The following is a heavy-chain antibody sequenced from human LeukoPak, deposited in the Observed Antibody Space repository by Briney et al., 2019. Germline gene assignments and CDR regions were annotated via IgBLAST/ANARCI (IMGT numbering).Heavy chain of an antibody. Sequence: PSETLSLTCTVSGGSISSSSYYWGWIRQPPGKGLEWIGSIYYSGSTYYNPSLKSRVTISVDTSKNQFSLKLSSVTAADTAVYYCARAVYYYGSGSRFDYWGQGTLVTVSS. CDR3: ARAVYYYGSGSRFDY. D-gene: IGHD3-10*01. V-gene: IGHV4-39*07. CDR2: IYYSGST. J-gene: IGHJ4*02. CDR1: GGSISSSSYY.